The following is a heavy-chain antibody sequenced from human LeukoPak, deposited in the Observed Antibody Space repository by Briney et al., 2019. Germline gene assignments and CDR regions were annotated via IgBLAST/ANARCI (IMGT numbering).Heavy chain of an antibody. D-gene: IGHD3-9*01. Sequence: GASVKVSCKASGYTFTSYGISWVRQAPGQGLEWMGWISAYNGNTNYAQKLQGGVTMTTDTSTSTAYMELRSLRSDDTAVYYCARDRAAYYDILTGINWFDPWGQGTLVTVSS. CDR3: ARDRAAYYDILTGINWFDP. J-gene: IGHJ5*02. V-gene: IGHV1-18*04. CDR2: ISAYNGNT. CDR1: GYTFTSYG.